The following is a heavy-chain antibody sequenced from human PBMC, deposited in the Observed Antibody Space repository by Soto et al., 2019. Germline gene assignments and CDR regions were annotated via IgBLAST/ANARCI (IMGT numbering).Heavy chain of an antibody. CDR2: MNPNSGNT. J-gene: IGHJ4*02. CDR3: ASSDRSGFGFDY. Sequence: ASVKVSCKASGYTFTSYDINWVRQATGQGLEWMGWMNPNSGNTGYAQKFQGRVTMTRNTSISTAYMELSSLRSEDTAVYYCASSDRSGFGFDYWGQGTLVTVSS. D-gene: IGHD3-22*01. V-gene: IGHV1-8*01. CDR1: GYTFTSYD.